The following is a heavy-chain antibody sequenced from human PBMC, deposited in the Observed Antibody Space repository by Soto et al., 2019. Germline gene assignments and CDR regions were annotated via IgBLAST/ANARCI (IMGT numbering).Heavy chain of an antibody. J-gene: IGHJ6*02. CDR1: GYTFTSYY. Sequence: ASVKVSCKASGYTFTSYYMHWVRQAPGQGLEWMGIINPSGGSTSYAQKFQGRVTMTRDTSTSTVYMELSSLRSEDTAVYYCVSNRYSSSSSHYYYYYGMDVWGQGTTVTVSS. CDR2: INPSGGST. D-gene: IGHD6-6*01. V-gene: IGHV1-46*01. CDR3: VSNRYSSSSSHYYYYYGMDV.